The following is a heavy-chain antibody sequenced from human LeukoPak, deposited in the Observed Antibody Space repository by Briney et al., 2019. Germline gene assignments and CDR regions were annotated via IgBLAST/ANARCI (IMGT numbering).Heavy chain of an antibody. CDR1: GYTFTGYY. J-gene: IGHJ4*02. Sequence: ASVKVSCKTSGYTFTGYYIHCVRQAPGQGLEWMGWINPTKGGKNYAQNFQGSVTMTRDTSISTAYMELSGLRSDDTAIYYCARQTIRPFDYWGQGTLVTVSS. CDR3: ARQTIRPFDY. D-gene: IGHD3-9*01. CDR2: INPTKGGK. V-gene: IGHV1-2*02.